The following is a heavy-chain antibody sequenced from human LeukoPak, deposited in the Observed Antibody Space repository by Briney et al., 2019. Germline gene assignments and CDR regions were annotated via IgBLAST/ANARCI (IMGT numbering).Heavy chain of an antibody. CDR1: GFTFDDYA. D-gene: IGHD2-2*01. J-gene: IGHJ6*03. Sequence: GGSLRLSCAASGFTFDDYAMHWVRQGPGKGLERVSLISWDGGSTYYADSVKGRFTISRDNSKNSLYLQMNSLRAEDTALYYCAKGGTCSSTSCPKAGYYYYYYMVVWGKGTTVTVSS. V-gene: IGHV3-43D*03. CDR2: ISWDGGST. CDR3: AKGGTCSSTSCPKAGYYYYYYMVV.